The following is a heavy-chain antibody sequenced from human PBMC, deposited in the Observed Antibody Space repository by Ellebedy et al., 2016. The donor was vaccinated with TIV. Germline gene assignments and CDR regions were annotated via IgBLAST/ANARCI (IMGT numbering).Heavy chain of an antibody. V-gene: IGHV3-15*07. CDR3: TTGPAAGMDV. CDR1: RFTFSYAG. CDR2: IKSKTDGGTA. Sequence: GESLKISCAASRFTFSYAGMNWVRQAPGKGLEWVGRIKSKTDGGTADYAAPVKGRFTISRDDSKNTLYLQMNSLKTEDTAVYYCTTGPAAGMDVWGQGTTVTVSS. J-gene: IGHJ6*02. D-gene: IGHD2-15*01.